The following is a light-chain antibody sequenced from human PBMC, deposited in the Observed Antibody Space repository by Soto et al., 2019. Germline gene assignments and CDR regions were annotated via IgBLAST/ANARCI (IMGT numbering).Light chain of an antibody. CDR2: DAA. CDR3: QQTSSAPFT. CDR1: QNINTY. Sequence: DIQMTQSPYSLSAAVGDRVTLACRASQNINTYLNWYQQKPGKAPKLLIFDAASLQSGVPSRFSGGGSRTDFTLTITSLQPEDFATYYCQQTSSAPFTFGPGTKVDIK. J-gene: IGKJ3*01. V-gene: IGKV1-39*01.